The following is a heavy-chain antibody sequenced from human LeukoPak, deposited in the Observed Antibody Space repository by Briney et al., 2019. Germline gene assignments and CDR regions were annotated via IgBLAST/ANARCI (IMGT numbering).Heavy chain of an antibody. CDR2: ISYDGSNK. CDR1: GFTFSSYG. V-gene: IGHV3-30*18. Sequence: GGSLRLSCAASGFTFSSYGMHWVRQAPGKGLEWVAVISYDGSNKYYADSVKGRFTISRDNSKNTLYLQMNSLRAEDTAVYYCAKGDYIVVAGGQGTLVTVSS. D-gene: IGHD2-15*01. J-gene: IGHJ4*02. CDR3: AKGDYIVVA.